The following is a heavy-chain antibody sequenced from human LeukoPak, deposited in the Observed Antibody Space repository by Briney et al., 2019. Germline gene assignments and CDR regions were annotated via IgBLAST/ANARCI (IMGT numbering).Heavy chain of an antibody. Sequence: SETLSLTCTVSGASISGWYWSWIRQPPGKGLEWIGYVYGSGYTNYNPSLKSRVTISVDTSKNQFSLKLSSVTAADTAVYYCARDRDCSSTSCYVAVGYWGQGTLVTVSS. V-gene: IGHV4-59*12. J-gene: IGHJ4*02. CDR3: ARDRDCSSTSCYVAVGY. CDR2: VYGSGYT. D-gene: IGHD2-2*01. CDR1: GASISGWY.